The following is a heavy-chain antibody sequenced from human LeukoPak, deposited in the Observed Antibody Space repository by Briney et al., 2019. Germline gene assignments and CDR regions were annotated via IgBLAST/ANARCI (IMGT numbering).Heavy chain of an antibody. V-gene: IGHV3-23*01. CDR2: ISGSGGSA. CDR1: GFTFSSYA. J-gene: IGHJ5*02. D-gene: IGHD3-3*01. Sequence: GGSLRLSCAASGFTFSSYAMSWVRQAPGKGLEWVSAISGSGGSAYYADSVKGRFTISRDNSKNTLYLQMNSLRAEDTAVYYCAKGSYDFWSGYLPGFDPWGQGTLVTVSS. CDR3: AKGSYDFWSGYLPGFDP.